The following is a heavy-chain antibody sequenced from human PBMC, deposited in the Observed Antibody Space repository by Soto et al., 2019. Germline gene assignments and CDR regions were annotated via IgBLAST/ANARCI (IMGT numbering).Heavy chain of an antibody. J-gene: IGHJ4*02. CDR2: IIPIFGTA. D-gene: IGHD6-19*01. Sequence: QVQLVQSGAEVKKPGSSVKVSCKASGGTFSSYAISWVRQAPGQGLEWMGGIIPIFGTANYAQKFQGRVTITADEATSTAYMELSSLRSEDTAVYYCARVSTRVQWLVHYGQERYLDYWGQGTLVTVSS. V-gene: IGHV1-69*12. CDR3: ARVSTRVQWLVHYGQERYLDY. CDR1: GGTFSSYA.